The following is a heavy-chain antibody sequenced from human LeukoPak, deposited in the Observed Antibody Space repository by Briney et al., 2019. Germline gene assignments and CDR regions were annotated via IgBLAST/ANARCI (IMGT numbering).Heavy chain of an antibody. J-gene: IGHJ5*02. Sequence: GGSLRLSCAASGFTFSDYYMSWIRQAPGKGLEWVSYVSSSGSTIYYADSVKGRFTISRDNAKNSLYLQMNSLRAEDTAVYYCARGYDSSGYEWFDPWGQGTLVTVSS. CDR3: ARGYDSSGYEWFDP. D-gene: IGHD3-22*01. V-gene: IGHV3-11*01. CDR2: VSSSGSTI. CDR1: GFTFSDYY.